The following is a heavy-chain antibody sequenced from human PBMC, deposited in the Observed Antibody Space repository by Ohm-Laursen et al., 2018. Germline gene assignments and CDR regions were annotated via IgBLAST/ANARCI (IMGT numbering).Heavy chain of an antibody. CDR2: MNPNSHNT. CDR1: GYTFSSYD. CDR3: ARGILTGSRGYFDY. V-gene: IGHV1-8*01. Sequence: ASVKVSCKASGYTFSSYDIIWVRQASGQGPEWMGWMNPNSHNTGYARKFRGRVSMTSDSSISTAYMELSSLRSEDTAVYYCARGILTGSRGYFDYWGQGTLVTVSS. D-gene: IGHD3-9*01. J-gene: IGHJ4*02.